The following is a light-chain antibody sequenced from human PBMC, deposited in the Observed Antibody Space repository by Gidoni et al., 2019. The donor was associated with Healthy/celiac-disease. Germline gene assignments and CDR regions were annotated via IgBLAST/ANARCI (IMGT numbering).Light chain of an antibody. V-gene: IGKV3-20*01. Sequence: VLTQSPGTLSLSPGERATLSCRASQSVSSSYLAWYQQKPGQAPRLLIYGASSRATGIPDRFSGSGSGTDFTLTISRLEPEDFAVYYCQQYGSSQVTFXQXTKVEIK. CDR2: GAS. CDR1: QSVSSSY. CDR3: QQYGSSQVT. J-gene: IGKJ1*01.